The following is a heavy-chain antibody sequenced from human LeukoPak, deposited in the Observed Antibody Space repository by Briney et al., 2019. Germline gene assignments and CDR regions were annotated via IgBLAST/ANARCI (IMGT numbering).Heavy chain of an antibody. V-gene: IGHV4-59*08. CDR1: GVSISSYY. CDR2: IYYSGST. D-gene: IGHD2-2*02. J-gene: IGHJ4*02. CDR3: AKHIRPDY. Sequence: SERLSLTSTVSGVSISSYYWSWIRQPPGKGLEWTGYIYYSGSTIYNPSLTSRVTISVDTSKIQFSLKLTSVTAADTAVYYCAKHIRPDYWGQGTLVTVSS.